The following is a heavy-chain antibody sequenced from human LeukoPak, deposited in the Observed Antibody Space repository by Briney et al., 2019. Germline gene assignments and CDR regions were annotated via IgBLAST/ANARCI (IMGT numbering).Heavy chain of an antibody. D-gene: IGHD5-18*01. CDR2: MQSTGNS. CDR3: ARDKQHSYGRYFDH. V-gene: IGHV4-59*01. Sequence: SETVSLTCSVSGDSISTYHWNWIRKPPGRGLEWIGYMQSTGNSNYNPSLRSRVTMFVDTSKNQVALILRSVTAADTAVYFRARDKQHSYGRYFDHWGQGALVTVSS. J-gene: IGHJ4*02. CDR1: GDSISTYH.